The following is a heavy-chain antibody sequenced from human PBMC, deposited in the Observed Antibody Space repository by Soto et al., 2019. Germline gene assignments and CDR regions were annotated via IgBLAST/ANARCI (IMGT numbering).Heavy chain of an antibody. J-gene: IGHJ5*01. D-gene: IGHD1-7*01. Sequence: GGSLRLCCAASGFTFSSDSMVWVRQAPGKGLEWVSSISSSGSFMNYADSVKGRFTISRDNAKNSLYLQMSSLKDEDTAVYYCARDPPTGTTLDWFDSWGQGTLVTVSS. CDR2: ISSSGSFM. CDR1: GFTFSSDS. CDR3: ARDPPTGTTLDWFDS. V-gene: IGHV3-21*01.